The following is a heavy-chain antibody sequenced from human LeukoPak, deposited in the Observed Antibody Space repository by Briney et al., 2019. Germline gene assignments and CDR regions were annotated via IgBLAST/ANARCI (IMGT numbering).Heavy chain of an antibody. V-gene: IGHV3-23*01. CDR3: AKGPIANGYYFEY. D-gene: IGHD6-13*01. CDR1: GFTFSSYA. Sequence: PGGSLRLSCAASGFTFSSYAMSWVRQAPGKGLEWVSTISGSGDSTYYADSVKGRFTISRDNSKNTLYLQMNSLRAEDTAVYYCAKGPIANGYYFEYWGQGSLVTVSS. CDR2: ISGSGDST. J-gene: IGHJ4*02.